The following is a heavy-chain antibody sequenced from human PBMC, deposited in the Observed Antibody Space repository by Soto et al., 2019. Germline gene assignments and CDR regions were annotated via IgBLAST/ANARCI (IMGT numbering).Heavy chain of an antibody. D-gene: IGHD6-25*01. J-gene: IGHJ4*02. CDR1: AFNIPDRA. Sequence: EVRLVESGGGSVQPGMSLRLSCVGSAFNIPDRAMHWVRQAPGKGLEWVSGIDWNSARIDSANSVKGRSTISRDNAKNSLYLPINILTTEDTAFYYCIIELDAAALDNSGQGTLVTVSS. CDR3: IIELDAAALDN. V-gene: IGHV3-9*01. CDR2: IDWNSARI.